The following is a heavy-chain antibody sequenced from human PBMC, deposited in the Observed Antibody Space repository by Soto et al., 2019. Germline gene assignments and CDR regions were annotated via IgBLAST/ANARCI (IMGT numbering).Heavy chain of an antibody. Sequence: ASVKVSCKASGYTFTSYAMHWVRQAPGQRLEWMGWINAGNGNTKYSQKFQGRVTITRDTSASTAYMELSSLRSEDTAVYYCARDRADFWSGYPGSYWGQGTLVTVSS. CDR1: GYTFTSYA. V-gene: IGHV1-3*01. J-gene: IGHJ4*02. CDR3: ARDRADFWSGYPGSY. D-gene: IGHD3-3*01. CDR2: INAGNGNT.